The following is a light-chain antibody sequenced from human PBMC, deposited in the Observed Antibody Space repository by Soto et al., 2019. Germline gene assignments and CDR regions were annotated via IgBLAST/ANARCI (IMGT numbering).Light chain of an antibody. Sequence: QSVLTQPRSVSGSPGQSVTISCTGTSNDVGDYVSWYQQHPGKAPKVMIYDVTKRPSRVPDRFSGSKSGNTASLTVSGLQAEDEADYYCCSHAGSSTYVFGTGTKLTVL. CDR1: SNDVGDY. V-gene: IGLV2-11*01. J-gene: IGLJ1*01. CDR2: DVT. CDR3: CSHAGSSTYV.